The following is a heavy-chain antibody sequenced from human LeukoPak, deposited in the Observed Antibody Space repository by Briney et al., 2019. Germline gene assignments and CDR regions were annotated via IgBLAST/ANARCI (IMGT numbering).Heavy chain of an antibody. J-gene: IGHJ4*02. D-gene: IGHD2-2*01. CDR1: GLTFSSYS. CDR3: ARGYCSSTSCASDY. Sequence: GGSLRLSCAASGLTFSSYSMNWVRQAPGKGLEWVSYISSSGTTIYYADSVKGRFTISRDNAKNSLYLQMNSLRVEDTAVYYCARGYCSSTSCASDYWGQGTLVTVSS. CDR2: ISSSGTTI. V-gene: IGHV3-48*01.